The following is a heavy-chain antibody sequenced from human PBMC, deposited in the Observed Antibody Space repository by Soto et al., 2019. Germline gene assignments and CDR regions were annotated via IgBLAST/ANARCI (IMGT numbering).Heavy chain of an antibody. D-gene: IGHD6-13*01. V-gene: IGHV1-18*01. CDR1: GYTFTSYG. J-gene: IGHJ5*02. Sequence: ASVKVSCKASGYTFTSYGISWVRQAPGQGLEWMGWISAYNGNTNYAQKLQGRVTMTTDTSTSTAYMELRSLRSDDTAAYYCARDPRGSPGIAAAGTGWFDPWGQGTLVTVSS. CDR2: ISAYNGNT. CDR3: ARDPRGSPGIAAAGTGWFDP.